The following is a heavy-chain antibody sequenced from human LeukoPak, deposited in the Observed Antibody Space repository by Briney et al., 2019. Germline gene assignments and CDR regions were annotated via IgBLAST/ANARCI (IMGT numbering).Heavy chain of an antibody. CDR3: AKHSGSYFIYYVDS. V-gene: IGHV3-23*01. CDR1: GFTFSSYG. D-gene: IGHD1-26*01. CDR2: ISGSGYNT. J-gene: IGHJ4*02. Sequence: GGSLRLSCAASGFTFSSYGMSWVRQAPGKGLEWVATISGSGYNTYYADSVKGRSTISRDNSANTLFLHMSSLRAEDTALYYCAKHSGSYFIYYVDSWGQGTLVTVSS.